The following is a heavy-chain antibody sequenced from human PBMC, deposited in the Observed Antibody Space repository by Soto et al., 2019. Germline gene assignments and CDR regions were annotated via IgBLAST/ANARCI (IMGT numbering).Heavy chain of an antibody. D-gene: IGHD1-26*01. CDR2: VSRSGTT. J-gene: IGHJ4*02. V-gene: IGHV4-59*01. Sequence: SETLSLTCTVSGVSIDNYYWGWIRQPPGKGLEWIGYVSRSGTTNYSSSLKSRVTISKDSPKNQFSLRLSSVTAADTAIYYCAREVLGGSRSPQFDYWGQGGLVTVSA. CDR3: AREVLGGSRSPQFDY. CDR1: GVSIDNYY.